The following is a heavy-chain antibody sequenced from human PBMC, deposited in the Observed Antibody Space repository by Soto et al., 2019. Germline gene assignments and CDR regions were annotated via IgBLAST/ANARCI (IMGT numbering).Heavy chain of an antibody. CDR3: ARDVRHYDGRGTYCEWFGP. J-gene: IGHJ5*02. V-gene: IGHV4-31*03. D-gene: IGHD3-22*01. CDR1: GGSISRHDYY. CDR2: TYYTGNT. Sequence: QVQLQESGPGLVKPSQTLSLTCPVSGGSISRHDYYWSWLRQYPGKGLEWIGYTYYTGNTYLNPHRRIRLTISVYPSNNQISLRRSSVAAADTALYYCARDVRHYDGRGTYCEWFGPWGQRTLVTVSS.